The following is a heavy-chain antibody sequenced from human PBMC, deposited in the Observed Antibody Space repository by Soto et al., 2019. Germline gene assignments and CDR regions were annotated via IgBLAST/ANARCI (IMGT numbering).Heavy chain of an antibody. CDR2: TYYGASS. J-gene: IGHJ4*02. V-gene: IGHV4-38-2*01. CDR1: GYSISSGYY. D-gene: IGHD6-13*01. Sequence: SDTLSLTCAVSGYSISSGYYWGWFRQPPGKGLEWLGTTYYGASSYYNPSLRSRITILLDASTNQLSLKLSSVTAADTAVYFCVRVAGSASWYETDSWGQGILVTVSS. CDR3: VRVAGSASWYETDS.